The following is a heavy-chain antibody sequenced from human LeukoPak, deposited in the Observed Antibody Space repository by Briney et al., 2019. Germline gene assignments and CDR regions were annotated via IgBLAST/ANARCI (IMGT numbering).Heavy chain of an antibody. CDR2: ISGSGGST. Sequence: GGSLRLSCAASGFTFSSYAMSWVRQAPGKGLEWVSAISGSGGSTYYADSVKGRFTISRDNSKNTLYLQMNSLRAEDTAVCYCAKGSGYYSNYSWGQGTLVTVSS. V-gene: IGHV3-23*01. D-gene: IGHD3-22*01. J-gene: IGHJ4*02. CDR3: AKGSGYYSNYS. CDR1: GFTFSSYA.